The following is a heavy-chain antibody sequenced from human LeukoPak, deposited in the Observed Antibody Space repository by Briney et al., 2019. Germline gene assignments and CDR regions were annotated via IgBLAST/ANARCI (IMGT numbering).Heavy chain of an antibody. J-gene: IGHJ6*03. Sequence: PSGTLSLTCTVSGGSISSYYWSWIRQPPGKGLEWIGYIYYSGSTNYNPSLKSRVTISVDTSKNQFSLKLSSVTAADTAVYYCAGVDTAMVAAFGYYMDVWGKGTTVTVSS. CDR1: GGSISSYY. CDR3: AGVDTAMVAAFGYYMDV. V-gene: IGHV4-59*01. CDR2: IYYSGST. D-gene: IGHD5-18*01.